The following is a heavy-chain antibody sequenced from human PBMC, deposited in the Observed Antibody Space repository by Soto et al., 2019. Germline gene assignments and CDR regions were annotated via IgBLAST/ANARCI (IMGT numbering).Heavy chain of an antibody. V-gene: IGHV3-48*03. Sequence: EVQLVESGGGLVQPGGSLRLSCAASGLTFRDYEMHWVRQAPGKGLQWGSYISSSGTTIYYSESVKGRFTISRDTAKNSLYLQLSGLRADDTAVYYCARRIWDPAVVAVATRGAFDVWGQGTMVSVSS. CDR3: ARRIWDPAVVAVATRGAFDV. CDR1: GLTFRDYE. D-gene: IGHD2-15*01. CDR2: ISSSGTTI. J-gene: IGHJ3*01.